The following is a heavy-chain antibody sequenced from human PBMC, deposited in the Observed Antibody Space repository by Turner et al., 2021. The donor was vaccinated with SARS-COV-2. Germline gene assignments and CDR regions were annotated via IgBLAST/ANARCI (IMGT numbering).Heavy chain of an antibody. CDR2: IYYSGST. V-gene: IGHV4-39*02. Sequence: QLQLQESGPGLVKPSETLSPRCTVSGGSISSSSYYWGWIRQPPGKGLEWVGNIYYSGSTYYNPSLKSRVTISVDTSKNQFSLKLSSVTAADTAVYYCAGEVVAATRPYYYGMDVWGQGTTVTVSS. J-gene: IGHJ6*02. D-gene: IGHD2-15*01. CDR3: AGEVVAATRPYYYGMDV. CDR1: GGSISSSSYY.